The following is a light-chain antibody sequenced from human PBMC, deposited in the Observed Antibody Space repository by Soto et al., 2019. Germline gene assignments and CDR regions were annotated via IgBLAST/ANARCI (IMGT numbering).Light chain of an antibody. CDR1: QTISGC. Sequence: DIQMTQSPSTLSGSVGDRVTITCRASQTISGCLAWYQQKPRKAPKLLIYKASTLKSGVPSRFRGSGSGTEFNLTISSLQPDDFATYYCQHYNSYSEAFGQGTKVDIK. CDR3: QHYNSYSEA. CDR2: KAS. J-gene: IGKJ1*01. V-gene: IGKV1-5*03.